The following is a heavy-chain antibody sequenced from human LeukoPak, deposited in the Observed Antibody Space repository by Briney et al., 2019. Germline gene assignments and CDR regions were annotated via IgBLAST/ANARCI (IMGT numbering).Heavy chain of an antibody. V-gene: IGHV4-30-4*01. D-gene: IGHD4-23*01. Sequence: SETLSLTCTVSGASVTSDIFYWNWIRQSPGKGLEWIGAIHNSRGTSYNPSLESRLTISVDPSENKFFLKMTSVTDADTATYYCGKVGGNTNSWGQGTLVTVSS. CDR2: IHNSRGT. CDR3: GKVGGNTNS. CDR1: GASVTSDIFY. J-gene: IGHJ4*02.